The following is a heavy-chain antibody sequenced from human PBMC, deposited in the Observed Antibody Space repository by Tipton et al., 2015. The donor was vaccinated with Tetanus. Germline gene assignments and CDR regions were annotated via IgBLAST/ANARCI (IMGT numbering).Heavy chain of an antibody. CDR1: GVTFSDSA. CDR3: ARRTNSGHVYNPLDL. CDR2: ISGSGART. V-gene: IGHV3-23*01. D-gene: IGHD5-24*01. Sequence: SLRLSCAASGVTFSDSAVHWVRQASGKGLEWVSAISGSGARTSYADSVKGRFTVSRDNSKSTLYLQMNSLRAEDTAVYFCARRTNSGHVYNPLDLWGQGTMVTVSS. J-gene: IGHJ3*01.